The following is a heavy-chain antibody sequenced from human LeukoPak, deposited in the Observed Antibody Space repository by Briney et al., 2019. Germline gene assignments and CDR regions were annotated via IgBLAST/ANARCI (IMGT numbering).Heavy chain of an antibody. D-gene: IGHD5-24*01. J-gene: IGHJ4*02. CDR1: GFTFSSYW. CDR2: INPDGSTI. CDR3: ARDLGWLQSY. Sequence: GGSLRLSCAASGFTFSSYWMHWVRQAPGKGLVWVSRINPDGSTISHADSVKGRFTISRDNAKNTLYLEMNSLRAEDTAVYYCARDLGWLQSYWGQGTLVTVSS. V-gene: IGHV3-74*01.